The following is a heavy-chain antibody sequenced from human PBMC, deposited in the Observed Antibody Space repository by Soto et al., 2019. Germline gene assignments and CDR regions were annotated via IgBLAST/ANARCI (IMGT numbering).Heavy chain of an antibody. CDR3: ARDRVLAKY. CDR2: ISSSGGTI. Sequence: VGSLRLSCAASGFTFSDYYMSWIRQAPGKGLEWVSYISSSGGTIYYADSVKGRFTVSRDNAKKSLYLQMNSLRGDDTAVYYCARDRVLAKYWGQGTLVTVSS. V-gene: IGHV3-11*01. J-gene: IGHJ4*02. D-gene: IGHD2-8*01. CDR1: GFTFSDYY.